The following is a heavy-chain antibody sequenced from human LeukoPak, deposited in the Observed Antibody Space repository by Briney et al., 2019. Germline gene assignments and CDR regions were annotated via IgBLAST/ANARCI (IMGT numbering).Heavy chain of an antibody. CDR2: ISHSGST. Sequence: SETLSLTCAVYGGSFSGYYWSWIRQPPGKGLEWIGEISHSGSTNYNPSLKSRVTISVDTSKNQFSLKLSSVTAADTAVYYCARGAYYYGSGSYRSQGYWGQGTLVTVSS. CDR1: GGSFSGYY. J-gene: IGHJ4*02. V-gene: IGHV4-34*01. D-gene: IGHD3-10*01. CDR3: ARGAYYYGSGSYRSQGY.